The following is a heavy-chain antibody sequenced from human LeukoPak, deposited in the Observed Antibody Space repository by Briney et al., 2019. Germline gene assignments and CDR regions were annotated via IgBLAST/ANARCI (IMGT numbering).Heavy chain of an antibody. D-gene: IGHD5-18*01. CDR2: INSDGSST. Sequence: GGSLRLSCAASGFTFSSYWMHWVRQAPGKGLVWVSRINSDGSSTSYADSVKGRFTISRDNAKNTLYLQMNSLRAEDTAVYYCARGFAAPNPPQRRYSYGYSHFYSISQYYYYYMDVWGKGTTVTISS. J-gene: IGHJ6*03. CDR3: ARGFAAPNPPQRRYSYGYSHFYSISQYYYYYMDV. V-gene: IGHV3-74*01. CDR1: GFTFSSYW.